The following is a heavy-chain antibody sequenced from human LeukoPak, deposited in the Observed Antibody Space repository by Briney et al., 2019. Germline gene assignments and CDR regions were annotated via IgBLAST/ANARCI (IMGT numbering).Heavy chain of an antibody. CDR1: GFTFGDYA. D-gene: IGHD6-19*01. Sequence: QSGGSLRLSCTASGFTFGDYAMSWFRQAPGKGLEWVGFIRSKAYGGTTEYAASVKGRFTISRDDSKSIAYLQMNSLKTEDTAVYYCTREEWLVLNNWFDPWGQGTLVTVSS. CDR2: IRSKAYGGTT. V-gene: IGHV3-49*03. CDR3: TREEWLVLNNWFDP. J-gene: IGHJ5*02.